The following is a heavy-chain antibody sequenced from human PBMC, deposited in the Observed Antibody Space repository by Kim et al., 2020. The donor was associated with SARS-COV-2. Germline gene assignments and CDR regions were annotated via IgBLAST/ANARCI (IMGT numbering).Heavy chain of an antibody. Sequence: GGSLRLSCAASGFTFSSYAMSWVRQAPGKGLEWVSAISGSGGSTYYADSVKGRFTISRDNSKNTLYLQMNSLRAEDTAVYYCAKDWVSSNWGSPLRKLDWFDPWGQGTLVTVSS. CDR3: AKDWVSSNWGSPLRKLDWFDP. J-gene: IGHJ5*02. CDR2: ISGSGGST. CDR1: GFTFSSYA. V-gene: IGHV3-23*01. D-gene: IGHD7-27*01.